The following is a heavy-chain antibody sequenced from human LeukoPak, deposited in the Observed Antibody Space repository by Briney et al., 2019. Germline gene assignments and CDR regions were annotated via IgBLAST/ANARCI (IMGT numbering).Heavy chain of an antibody. D-gene: IGHD6-19*01. Sequence: PGGSLRLSCVASGFTFSNAWMSWVRQAPGEGLEWVGRIKSKTDGGTMEYAAPVQGRFTLSRDDSKNTLYLQMNSLKTEDTAVYYCTTYPYSSGWYPFDSWGQGTLVTVSS. CDR1: GFTFSNAW. CDR3: TTYPYSSGWYPFDS. J-gene: IGHJ5*01. CDR2: IKSKTDGGTM. V-gene: IGHV3-15*01.